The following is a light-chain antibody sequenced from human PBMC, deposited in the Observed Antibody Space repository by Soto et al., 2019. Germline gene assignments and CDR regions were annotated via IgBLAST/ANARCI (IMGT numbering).Light chain of an antibody. Sequence: QSALTQPPSASGSPGQSVTISCTGTSSDVGGYSFVSWYQQHPGKAPKLMIYEVNKRPSGVPDRFSGSKSGNTASLTVSGLQAEDEADYYCSSYAGTKNLVLFGGGTQLTVL. CDR2: EVN. J-gene: IGLJ2*01. CDR3: SSYAGTKNLVL. V-gene: IGLV2-8*01. CDR1: SSDVGGYSF.